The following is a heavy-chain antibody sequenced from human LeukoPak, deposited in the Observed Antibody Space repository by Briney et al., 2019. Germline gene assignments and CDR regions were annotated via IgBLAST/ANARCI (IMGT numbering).Heavy chain of an antibody. Sequence: GGSLRLSCAASGFIFSDYWMSWLRQAPGKGLEWVSYISSSSSTIYYADSVKGRFTISRDNAKNSLYLQMNSLRAEDTAVYYCAKPRDRYSSGWYLDYWGQGTLVTVSS. CDR2: ISSSSSTI. CDR1: GFIFSDYW. CDR3: AKPRDRYSSGWYLDY. D-gene: IGHD6-19*01. J-gene: IGHJ4*02. V-gene: IGHV3-48*01.